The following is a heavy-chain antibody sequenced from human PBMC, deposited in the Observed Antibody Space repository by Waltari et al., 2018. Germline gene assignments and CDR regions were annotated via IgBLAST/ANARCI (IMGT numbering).Heavy chain of an antibody. CDR1: FTFSRYW. CDR3: AKSRGFEY. CDR2: INYDGSQE. J-gene: IGHJ4*02. D-gene: IGHD2-2*01. V-gene: IGHV3-7*01. Sequence: FTFSRYWMSWARQTPGKGLEWVANINYDGSQEYYVDSVKGRFTISRDNAKNSVYLQMNSLRVEDTAVYYCAKSRGFEYWGQGALITVSS.